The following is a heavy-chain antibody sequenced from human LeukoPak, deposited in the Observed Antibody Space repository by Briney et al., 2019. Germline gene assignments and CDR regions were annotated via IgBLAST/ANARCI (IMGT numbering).Heavy chain of an antibody. CDR3: ASREKDDYYYDSSGALWY. CDR2: ISGSGGST. J-gene: IGHJ4*02. V-gene: IGHV3-23*01. Sequence: GGSLRLSCAASGFTFSSYAMSWVRQAPGKGLEWVSAISGSGGSTYYADSVKGRFTISRDNSKNTLYLQMNSLRAEDTAVYYCASREKDDYYYDSSGALWYWGQGTLVTVSS. D-gene: IGHD3-22*01. CDR1: GFTFSSYA.